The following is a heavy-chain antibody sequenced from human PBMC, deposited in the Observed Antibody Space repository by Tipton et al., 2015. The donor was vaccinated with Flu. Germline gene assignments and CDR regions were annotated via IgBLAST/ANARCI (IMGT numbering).Heavy chain of an antibody. D-gene: IGHD2-2*01. CDR2: IFYSGST. J-gene: IGHJ4*02. CDR1: GHSISSGYY. V-gene: IGHV4-38-2*01. CDR3: ARLSRGGYCSGTFCPPDY. Sequence: GLVKPSETLSLTCAVSGHSISSGYYWGWIRQPPGKGLEWIGSIFYSGSTSYNSSLASRVTISVDTSKNQFSLKLSSVAAADTAVYYCARLSRGGYCSGTFCPPDYWGQGTLVTVSS.